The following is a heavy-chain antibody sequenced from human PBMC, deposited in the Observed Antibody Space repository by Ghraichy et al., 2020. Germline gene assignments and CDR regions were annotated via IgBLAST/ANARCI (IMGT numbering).Heavy chain of an antibody. CDR3: AKDREDTAMVIDY. V-gene: IGHV3-9*01. J-gene: IGHJ4*02. CDR1: GFTFDDYA. Sequence: LRLSCAASGFTFDDYAMHWVRQAPGKGLEWVSGISWNSGSIGYADSVKGRFTISRDNAKNSLYLQMNSLRAEDTALYYCAKDREDTAMVIDYWGQGTLVTVSS. CDR2: ISWNSGSI. D-gene: IGHD5-18*01.